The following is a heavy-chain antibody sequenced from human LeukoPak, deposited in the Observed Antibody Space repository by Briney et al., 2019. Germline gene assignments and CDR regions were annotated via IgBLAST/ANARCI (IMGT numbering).Heavy chain of an antibody. CDR2: RNGGST. Sequence: PGGSLRLSCAASGFTFDDYGLSWVRQAPGKGLEWVSGRNGGSTGYADSVKGRFTISRDNAKKSLYLQMHSLRAKDTAFYHCARVKGEGAHFDYWGQGTLVTVSS. V-gene: IGHV3-20*01. CDR1: GFTFDDYG. CDR3: ARVKGEGAHFDY. J-gene: IGHJ4*02. D-gene: IGHD1-26*01.